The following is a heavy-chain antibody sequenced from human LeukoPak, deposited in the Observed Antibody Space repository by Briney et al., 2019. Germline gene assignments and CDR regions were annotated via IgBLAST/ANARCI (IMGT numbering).Heavy chain of an antibody. CDR2: IDPSDSET. D-gene: IGHD7-27*01. CDR1: GYSFTSYW. Sequence: GESLKISCKASGYSFTSYWIGWVRHMPGKGLEWMGIIDPSDSETRYTPSFQGQVTISVDKSLTTVYLQWNSLKASDTAMYYCARQTAMGRSGDYWGQGTLVTVSS. J-gene: IGHJ4*02. CDR3: ARQTAMGRSGDY. V-gene: IGHV5-51*01.